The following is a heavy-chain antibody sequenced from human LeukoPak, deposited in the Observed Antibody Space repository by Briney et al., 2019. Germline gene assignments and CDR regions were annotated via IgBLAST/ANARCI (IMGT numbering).Heavy chain of an antibody. CDR1: SGSICSGNYY. CDR3: ARDDYGDYGRY. D-gene: IGHD4-17*01. V-gene: IGHV4-61*02. Sequence: SQTLSLTCTVSSGSICSGNYYWSWIRQPAGKGLEWIGRIYTSGSTNYNTSLGSRITISLDTSKNQFSLKLSSVTAADTAVYYCARDDYGDYGRYWGQGTLVTVSS. J-gene: IGHJ4*02. CDR2: IYTSGST.